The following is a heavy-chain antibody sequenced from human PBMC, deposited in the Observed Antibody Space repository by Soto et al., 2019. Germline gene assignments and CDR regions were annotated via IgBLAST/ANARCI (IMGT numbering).Heavy chain of an antibody. CDR1: GGSISSGDYY. V-gene: IGHV4-30-4*01. CDR3: ARYCTGGSCDGYFDY. D-gene: IGHD2-15*01. Sequence: QVQLQESGPGLVKPSQTLSLTCTVSGGSISSGDYYWSWIRQPPGKGLEWIGYIYYSGSTYYNPSLKSRVTISVDTSKTQFSLKLSSVTAADTAVYYCARYCTGGSCDGYFDYWGQGTMVTVSS. CDR2: IYYSGST. J-gene: IGHJ4*02.